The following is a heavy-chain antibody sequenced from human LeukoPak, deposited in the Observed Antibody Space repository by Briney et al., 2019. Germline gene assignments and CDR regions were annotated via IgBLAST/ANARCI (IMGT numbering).Heavy chain of an antibody. Sequence: SVKVSCKASGGTFISYAISWVRQAPGQGLEWMGGIIPIFGTANYAQKFQGRVTITADESTSTAYMELSSLRSEDTAVYYCARDGGGDYYFDYWGQGTLVTVSS. CDR1: GGTFISYA. CDR3: ARDGGGDYYFDY. V-gene: IGHV1-69*13. CDR2: IIPIFGTA. J-gene: IGHJ4*02. D-gene: IGHD3-10*01.